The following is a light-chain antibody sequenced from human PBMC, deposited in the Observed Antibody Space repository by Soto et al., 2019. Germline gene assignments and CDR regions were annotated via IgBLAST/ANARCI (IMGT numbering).Light chain of an antibody. CDR3: LQYNSRPWT. CDR2: GTS. J-gene: IGKJ1*01. V-gene: IGKV1-17*01. CDR1: QGMRND. Sequence: DIQITQSPSSLSASVGDRVTITCRASQGMRNDLGWYQQEPGKAPKRLIYGTSTLQSGVPSRFSGGGSGTEFTLTISSLQPEDFATYYCLQYNSRPWTFGQGTKVEIK.